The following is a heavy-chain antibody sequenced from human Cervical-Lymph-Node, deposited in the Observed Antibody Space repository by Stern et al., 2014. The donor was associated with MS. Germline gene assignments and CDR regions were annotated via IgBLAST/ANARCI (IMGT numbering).Heavy chain of an antibody. CDR3: AVRYCSGGRCYSVPDV. V-gene: IGHV1-46*02. D-gene: IGHD2-15*01. CDR2: INPSGAP. J-gene: IGHJ6*02. CDR1: EYTHNNYL. Sequence: VQLVESGSEVKKPGASVKVSCKASEYTHNNYLIHWVRQATGQRPDRMGAINPSGAPHYAHKVRDRVTMSTGACPSTFYMELSRLRSEDTAVYYCAVRYCSGGRCYSVPDVWGQGTTVIVSS.